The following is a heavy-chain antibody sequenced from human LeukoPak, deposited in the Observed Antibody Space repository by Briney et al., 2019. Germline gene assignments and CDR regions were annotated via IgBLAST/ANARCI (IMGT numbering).Heavy chain of an antibody. D-gene: IGHD2-21*01. CDR3: ATDPASVSAFLQFDY. Sequence: WVSGISWNSGSIDYADSVKGRFTISRDSARNSLYLQMNSPRTEDTALYHCATDPASVSAFLQFDYRCQETLGILSS. V-gene: IGHV3-9*01. J-gene: IGHJ4*02. CDR2: ISWNSGSI.